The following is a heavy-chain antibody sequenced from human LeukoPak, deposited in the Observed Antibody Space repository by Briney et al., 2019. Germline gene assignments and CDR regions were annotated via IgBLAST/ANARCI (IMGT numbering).Heavy chain of an antibody. V-gene: IGHV3-48*04. CDR1: GFTFSSYS. J-gene: IGHJ4*02. CDR2: ITSSGNTI. CDR3: ARRSDYSSNWYTDY. Sequence: PGGSLRLSCAASGFTFSSYSMNWVRQAPGKGLEWVSYITSSGNTIYYADSVKGRFTISRDNAKSSLYLQLNSLRAEDAAVYYCARRSDYSSNWYTDYRGQGTLVTVSS. D-gene: IGHD6-13*01.